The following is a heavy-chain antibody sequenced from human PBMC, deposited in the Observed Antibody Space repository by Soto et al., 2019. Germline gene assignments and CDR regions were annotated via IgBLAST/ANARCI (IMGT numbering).Heavy chain of an antibody. J-gene: IGHJ6*02. CDR1: GGSISSSSYY. V-gene: IGHV4-39*01. CDR2: IYYGGST. Sequence: PSETLSLTCTVSGGSISSSSYYWGWIRQPPGKGLEWIGSIYYGGSTYYNPSLKSRVTISVDTSKNQFSLKLSSVTAADTAVYYCASSQITMVRGVTPRYYYGMDVWGQGTTVTVS. D-gene: IGHD3-10*01. CDR3: ASSQITMVRGVTPRYYYGMDV.